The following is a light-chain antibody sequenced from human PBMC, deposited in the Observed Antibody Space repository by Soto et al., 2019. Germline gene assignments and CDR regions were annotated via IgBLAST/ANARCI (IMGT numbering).Light chain of an antibody. CDR3: QHSGDFRWT. V-gene: IGKV3D-15*01. Sequence: VMTQSPATLSVSPGERATLXXWASETVATNLAWYQQKPGQAPRRXIYGASSRATGIPDRFSGRGVGTDFTLTISRLEPEDFAVYYCQHSGDFRWTFGQGTKVDIK. CDR1: ETVATN. J-gene: IGKJ1*01. CDR2: GAS.